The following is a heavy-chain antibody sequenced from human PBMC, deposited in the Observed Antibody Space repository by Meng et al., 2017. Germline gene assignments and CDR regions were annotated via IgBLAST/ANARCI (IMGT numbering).Heavy chain of an antibody. CDR3: ARGPNRWTGFDY. V-gene: IGHV1-8*01. CDR1: GYTFTSYD. Sequence: GHLGQSGGEVKKPGASVKVSCKASGYTFTSYDINWVRQATGQGLEWMGWMNPNSGNTGYAQKFQGRVTMTRNTSISTAYMELSSLRSEDTAVYYCARGPNRWTGFDYWGQGTLVTVSS. J-gene: IGHJ4*02. CDR2: MNPNSGNT. D-gene: IGHD3/OR15-3a*01.